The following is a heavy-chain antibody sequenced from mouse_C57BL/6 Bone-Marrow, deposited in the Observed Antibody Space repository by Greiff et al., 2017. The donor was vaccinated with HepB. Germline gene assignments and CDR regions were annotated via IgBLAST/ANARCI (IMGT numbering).Heavy chain of an antibody. Sequence: VQLQQSGAELVRPGASVKLSCTASGFNIKDYYMHWVKQRPEQGLEWIGRIDPEDGDTEYAPKFQGKATMTADTSSNTAYLQLSSLTSEDTAVCYCTTWILRYPYYFDYWGQGTTLTVSS. D-gene: IGHD1-1*01. CDR2: IDPEDGDT. V-gene: IGHV14-1*01. CDR1: GFNIKDYY. J-gene: IGHJ2*01. CDR3: TTWILRYPYYFDY.